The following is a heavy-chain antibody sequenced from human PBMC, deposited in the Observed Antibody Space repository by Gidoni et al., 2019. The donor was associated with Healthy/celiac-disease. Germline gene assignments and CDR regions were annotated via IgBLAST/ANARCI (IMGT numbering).Heavy chain of an antibody. Sequence: QLQLQESGPGLVKPSETLSLTCTVSAGSISSSRYYWGWIRQPPGKGLEWIGSIYYSGSTYYNPSLKSRVTISVDTSKNQFSLKLSSVTAADTAVYYCATEPYIWQWRGTYFDYWGQGTLVTVSS. V-gene: IGHV4-39*01. CDR1: AGSISSSRYY. J-gene: IGHJ4*02. CDR3: ATEPYIWQWRGTYFDY. D-gene: IGHD6-19*01. CDR2: IYYSGST.